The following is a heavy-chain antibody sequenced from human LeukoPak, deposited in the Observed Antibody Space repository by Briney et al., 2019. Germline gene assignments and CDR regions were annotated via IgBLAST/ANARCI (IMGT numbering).Heavy chain of an antibody. J-gene: IGHJ4*02. Sequence: SVKVSCKASGYTFTSYGISWVRQAPGQGLEWMGGIIPIFGTANYAQKFQGRVTITADESTSTAYMELSSLRSEDTAVYYCAREPSDILTGYPYFDYWGQGTLVTVSS. CDR1: GYTFTSYG. V-gene: IGHV1-69*13. D-gene: IGHD3-9*01. CDR2: IIPIFGTA. CDR3: AREPSDILTGYPYFDY.